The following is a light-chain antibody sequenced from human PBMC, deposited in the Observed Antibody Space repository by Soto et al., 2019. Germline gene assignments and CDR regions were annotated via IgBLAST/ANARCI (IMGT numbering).Light chain of an antibody. V-gene: IGLV2-8*01. CDR3: SSKAGSNNLGVV. CDR1: SSDVGGYND. Sequence: QSVLTQPPSTSGSPGQSVSISCTGTSSDVGGYNDVSWYQQHPGKAPKLMIYEVTKRPSGVPDRFSGSKSGNTASLTVSGLQADDEADYYCSSKAGSNNLGVVFGGGTQLTV. J-gene: IGLJ2*01. CDR2: EVT.